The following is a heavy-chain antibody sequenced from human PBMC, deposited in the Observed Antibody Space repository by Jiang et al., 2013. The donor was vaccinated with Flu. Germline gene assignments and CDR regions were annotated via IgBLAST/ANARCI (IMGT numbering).Heavy chain of an antibody. CDR3: ATDQKVSDIEATGPYNYYYMAF. CDR1: TDYN. J-gene: IGHJ6*03. Sequence: TDYNMHWVQQVPGKGLEWMGLVDPEDGKPVYAEKFQGRVTLTADTSTDTAYMELSSLRSEDTAVYYCATDQKVSDIEATGPYNYYYMAFWGKGTTVIVSS. V-gene: IGHV1-69-2*01. D-gene: IGHD5-12*01. CDR2: VDPEDGKP.